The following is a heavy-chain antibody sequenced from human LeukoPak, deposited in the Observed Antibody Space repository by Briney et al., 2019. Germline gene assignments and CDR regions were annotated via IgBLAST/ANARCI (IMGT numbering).Heavy chain of an antibody. Sequence: NSGGSLRLSCEASGFTVSSHWMHWVRQAPGKGLEWVSSISSSSSYIYYADSVKGRFTISRDNAKNSLYLQMNSLRAEDTAVYYCARDLTTPGIAVAGTSGSYYYYGMDVWGQGTTVTVSS. CDR3: ARDLTTPGIAVAGTSGSYYYYGMDV. CDR1: GFTVSSHW. CDR2: ISSSSSYI. D-gene: IGHD6-19*01. V-gene: IGHV3-21*01. J-gene: IGHJ6*02.